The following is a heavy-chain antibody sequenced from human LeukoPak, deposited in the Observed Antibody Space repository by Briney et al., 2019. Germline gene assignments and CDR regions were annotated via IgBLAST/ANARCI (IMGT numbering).Heavy chain of an antibody. V-gene: IGHV4-59*01. CDR2: IYYSGST. CDR3: ARGGYDFWSGYPDY. D-gene: IGHD3-3*01. J-gene: IGHJ4*02. Sequence: TXSLTCTVSGGSISSYYWSWIRQPPGKGLEWIGYIYYSGSTNYNPSLKSRVTISVDTSKNQFSLKLSSVTAADTAVYYCARGGYDFWSGYPDYWGQGTLVTVSS. CDR1: GGSISSYY.